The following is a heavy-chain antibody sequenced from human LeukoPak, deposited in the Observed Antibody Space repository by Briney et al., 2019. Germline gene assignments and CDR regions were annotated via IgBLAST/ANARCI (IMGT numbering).Heavy chain of an antibody. D-gene: IGHD6-13*01. Sequence: GASVKVSCKASGYTLTSYGISWVRQAPGQGLEWMGWINPNSGGTNYAQKFQVRGTMTRDTSISTAYMELSRLRSDDTAVYYCARSAESSSWVEFDYWGQGTLVTVSS. CDR2: INPNSGGT. CDR3: ARSAESSSWVEFDY. CDR1: GYTLTSYG. V-gene: IGHV1-2*02. J-gene: IGHJ4*02.